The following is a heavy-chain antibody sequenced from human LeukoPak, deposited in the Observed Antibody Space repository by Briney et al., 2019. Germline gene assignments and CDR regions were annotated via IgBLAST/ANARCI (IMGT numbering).Heavy chain of an antibody. CDR3: ARDTVTKSSYDY. V-gene: IGHV3-30-3*01. Sequence: GGSLRLSCAASGFTFSSYAMHWVRQAPGKGLEWVAVISYDRSNKYYADSVKGRFTISRDNSKNTLYLQMNSLRAEDTAVYYCARDTVTKSSYDYWGQGTLVTVSS. J-gene: IGHJ4*02. D-gene: IGHD4-17*01. CDR1: GFTFSSYA. CDR2: ISYDRSNK.